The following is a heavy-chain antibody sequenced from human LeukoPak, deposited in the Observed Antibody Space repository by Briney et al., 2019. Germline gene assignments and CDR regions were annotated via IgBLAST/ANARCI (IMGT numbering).Heavy chain of an antibody. J-gene: IGHJ6*02. CDR2: ISSSNSDI. CDR1: GFTFTSYT. V-gene: IGHV3-21*01. Sequence: PGGSLRLSCAASGFTFTSYTMNWVRQAPGKGLEWLSSISSSNSDISYADSVKGRFTISRDNAKNSLYLQMNSLRAEDTAVYYCARGSRTVYYYYGMDVWGQGTTVTVSS. CDR3: ARGSRTVYYYYGMDV. D-gene: IGHD3-10*01.